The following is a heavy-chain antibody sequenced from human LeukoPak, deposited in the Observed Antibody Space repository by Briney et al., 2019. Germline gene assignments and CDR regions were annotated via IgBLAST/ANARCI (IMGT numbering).Heavy chain of an antibody. Sequence: SVKVSCKASGGTFSSYAISWVRQAPGQGLEWMGGIIPIFGTANYAQKFQGRVTITADESTSTAYMELSSLRSEDTAVYYCARDTGDGFPLYFDYWGQGTLVTVSS. CDR3: ARDTGDGFPLYFDY. CDR2: IIPIFGTA. D-gene: IGHD5-24*01. CDR1: GGTFSSYA. V-gene: IGHV1-69*13. J-gene: IGHJ4*02.